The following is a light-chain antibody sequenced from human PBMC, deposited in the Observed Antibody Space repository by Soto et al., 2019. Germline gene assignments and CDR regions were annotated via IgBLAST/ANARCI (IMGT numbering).Light chain of an antibody. CDR3: QQLT. V-gene: IGKV1-9*01. Sequence: DIQLTQSPSFLSASVGDRVTITCRASQGISSYLAWYQQKPGKAPKLLIYAASTLQSGVPSRFSGSGSGTEFTLTISSLQPEDFETYYCQQLTFGPGTKVDIK. J-gene: IGKJ3*01. CDR2: AAS. CDR1: QGISSY.